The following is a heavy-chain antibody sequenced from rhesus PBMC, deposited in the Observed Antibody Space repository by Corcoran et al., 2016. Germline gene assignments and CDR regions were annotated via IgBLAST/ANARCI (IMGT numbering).Heavy chain of an antibody. J-gene: IGHJ3*01. CDR3: ARDLAAAGTFDF. V-gene: IGHV4-169*02. CDR2: IYGSGSIT. CDR1: GGSISSSY. Sequence: QLQLQESGPGLVKPSETLSVTCAVSGGSISSSYWSWIRQAPGKGLEWLGYIYGSGSITNYNPSLKVGVTLSVDTSKNQLSLKLSSVTTADTAVYYCARDLAAAGTFDFWGQGLRVTVSS. D-gene: IGHD6-25*01.